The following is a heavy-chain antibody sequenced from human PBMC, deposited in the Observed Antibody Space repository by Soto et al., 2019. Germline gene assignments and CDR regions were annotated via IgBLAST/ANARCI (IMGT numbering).Heavy chain of an antibody. CDR2: IYDSVNT. D-gene: IGHD3-9*01. J-gene: IGHJ4*02. Sequence: QVQLQESGPGLVKPSQTLSLTCTVSGDSLSSGGHYWSWIRQHPGKGLEWIGHIYDSVNTYYSPSLKSRITISAELSKNQFSLNLRSGAAADPAGYYCARVDHRGYFAILTDYWGQGTLVTVSS. CDR1: GDSLSSGGHY. V-gene: IGHV4-31*03. CDR3: ARVDHRGYFAILTDY.